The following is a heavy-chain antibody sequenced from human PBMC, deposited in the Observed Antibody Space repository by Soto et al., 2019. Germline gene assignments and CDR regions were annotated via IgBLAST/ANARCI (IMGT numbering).Heavy chain of an antibody. J-gene: IGHJ5*02. CDR1: GGSFSGYY. V-gene: IGHV4-34*01. CDR2: INHSGST. Sequence: SETLSLTCAVYGGSFSGYYWSWIRQPPGKGLEWIGEINHSGSTNYNPSLKSRVTISVDTSKNQFSLKLSFVTAADTAVYYCARGLRIAARPGWFDPWGQGTLVTVSS. D-gene: IGHD6-6*01. CDR3: ARGLRIAARPGWFDP.